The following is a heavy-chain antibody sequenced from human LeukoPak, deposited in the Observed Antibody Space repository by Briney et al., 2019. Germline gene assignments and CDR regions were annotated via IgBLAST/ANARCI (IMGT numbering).Heavy chain of an antibody. CDR1: GFTFSSYG. CDR3: AKDRGNDYGDYWDYYYGMDV. V-gene: IGHV3-33*06. J-gene: IGHJ6*02. CDR2: IWYDGSNK. D-gene: IGHD4-17*01. Sequence: TGGSLRLSCAASGFTFSSYGMHWVRQAPGKGLERVAVIWYDGSNKYYADSVKGRFTISRDNSKNTLYLQMNSLRAEDTAVYYCAKDRGNDYGDYWDYYYGMDVWSQGTTVTVSS.